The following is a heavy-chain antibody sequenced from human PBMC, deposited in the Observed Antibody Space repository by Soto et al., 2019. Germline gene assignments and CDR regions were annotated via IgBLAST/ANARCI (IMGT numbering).Heavy chain of an antibody. CDR3: ARGGDCSSTSCRNWFDP. D-gene: IGHD2-2*01. CDR1: GGSISSGGYY. V-gene: IGHV4-31*03. J-gene: IGHJ5*02. Sequence: SETLSLTCTVSGGSISSGGYYWSWIRQHPGKGLEWIGYIYYSGSTYYNPSLKSRVTISVDTSKNQFSLKLSSVAAADTAVYYCARGGDCSSTSCRNWFDPWGQGTLVTVSS. CDR2: IYYSGST.